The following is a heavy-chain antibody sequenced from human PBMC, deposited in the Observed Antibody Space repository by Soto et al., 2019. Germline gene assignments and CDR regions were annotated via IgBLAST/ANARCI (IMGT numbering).Heavy chain of an antibody. Sequence: PSETLSLTCTVSGGSISSGGYYWSWIRQHPGKGLEWIGYIYYSGSTYYNPSLKSRVTISVDTSKNQFSLKLSSVTAADTAVYYCARAGWSRLVPDFDYWGQGTLVTVSS. CDR3: ARAGWSRLVPDFDY. CDR1: GGSISSGGYY. V-gene: IGHV4-31*03. J-gene: IGHJ4*02. D-gene: IGHD2-8*02. CDR2: IYYSGST.